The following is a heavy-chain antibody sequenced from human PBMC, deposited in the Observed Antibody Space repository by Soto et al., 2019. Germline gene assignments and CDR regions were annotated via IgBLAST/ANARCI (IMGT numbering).Heavy chain of an antibody. CDR3: ARGKDIVVVGAFDI. J-gene: IGHJ3*02. CDR2: ISAYNGNT. D-gene: IGHD2-15*01. CDR1: GYTFTSYG. Sequence: RASVKVSCKASGYTFTSYGISWVRQAPGQGLEWMGWISAYNGNTNYAQKLQGRVTMTTDTSTSTAYMELRSLRSDDTAVYYCARGKDIVVVGAFDIWGQGTMVTVSS. V-gene: IGHV1-18*04.